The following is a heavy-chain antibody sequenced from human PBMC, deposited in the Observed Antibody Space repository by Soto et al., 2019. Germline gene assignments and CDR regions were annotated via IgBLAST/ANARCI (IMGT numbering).Heavy chain of an antibody. CDR3: ARHSNRNYGLYYLDY. V-gene: IGHV4-59*08. CDR1: GGSISGYY. J-gene: IGHJ4*02. D-gene: IGHD4-4*01. CDR2: IYYSGSA. Sequence: SETLSLTCTVSGGSISGYYWTWIRQPPGKGLEWIGSIYYSGSANYNPSLDSRVTISVDTPKNQFSLKLSSATAADTAVYYCARHSNRNYGLYYLDYWGLGALVTVSS.